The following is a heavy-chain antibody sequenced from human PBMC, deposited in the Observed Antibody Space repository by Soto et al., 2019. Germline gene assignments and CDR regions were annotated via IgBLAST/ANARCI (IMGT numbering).Heavy chain of an antibody. J-gene: IGHJ4*02. CDR2: IIPIFGTA. CDR1: GGTFSSYA. CDR3: ARVRVRFLEWLGSEG. D-gene: IGHD3-3*01. Sequence: QVQLVQSGAEVKKPGSSVKVSCKASGGTFSSYAFSWVRQAPGQGLEWMGGIIPIFGTAIYAQKFQGSVTITWDESTRTAYMELSSLRYEDTAVYYCARVRVRFLEWLGSEGWGQGTLVTVSS. V-gene: IGHV1-69*05.